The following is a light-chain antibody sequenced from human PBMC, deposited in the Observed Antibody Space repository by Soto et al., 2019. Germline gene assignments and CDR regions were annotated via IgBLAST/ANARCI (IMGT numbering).Light chain of an antibody. Sequence: EIVMTQSPATLSVSPGERATLYCKASQRISSNLAWYQQKPGQPPRLLIYGASTRATGIPARFSGSGSGTEFTLTISGLQSEDFATYYCQQYNSYSWTFGQGTKVDIK. V-gene: IGKV3-15*01. CDR1: QRISSN. CDR2: GAS. CDR3: QQYNSYSWT. J-gene: IGKJ1*01.